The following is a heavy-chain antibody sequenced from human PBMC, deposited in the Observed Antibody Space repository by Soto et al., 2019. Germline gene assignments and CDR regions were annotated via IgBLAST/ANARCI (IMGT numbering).Heavy chain of an antibody. Sequence: GGSLRLSCAASGFPFSNYWMSWVRQAPGKGLEWVANIKQDGSEKYYVDSVKGRFTISRDNAKNSLYLQMNSLRPEDTAVYYCARNARPAAWGQGTMVTVS. V-gene: IGHV3-7*01. CDR3: ARNARPAA. CDR1: GFPFSNYW. CDR2: IKQDGSEK. D-gene: IGHD6-25*01. J-gene: IGHJ3*01.